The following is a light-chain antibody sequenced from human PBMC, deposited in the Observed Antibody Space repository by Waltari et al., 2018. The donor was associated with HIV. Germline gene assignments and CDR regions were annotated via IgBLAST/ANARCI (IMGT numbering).Light chain of an antibody. CDR1: TYNSGRHY. J-gene: IGLJ2*01. CDR3: VAWDDSLRGVL. CDR2: RND. Sequence: SVLTPPPSASWTPGQRVTISCSGSTYNSGRHYVFCYQHIPGTPPQLLLHRNDQRPSGVPDRFSASTSGTSASLAISGLRSEAEADYYCVAWDDSLRGVLFGGGTKVAVL. V-gene: IGLV1-47*01.